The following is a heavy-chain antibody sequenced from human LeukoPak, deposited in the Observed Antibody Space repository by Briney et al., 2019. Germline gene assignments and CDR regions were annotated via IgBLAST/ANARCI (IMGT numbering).Heavy chain of an antibody. CDR1: GFTFSHYE. V-gene: IGHV3-48*03. CDR3: VVSYLYAFDI. Sequence: GGSLRLSCAASGFTFSHYEMNWVRQAPGKGLEWVSYISSGGSTIYYADSVRGRFTISRDNYKNTLNLQMSSLRAEDTAVYYCVVSYLYAFDIWGQGTMVTVSS. J-gene: IGHJ3*02. D-gene: IGHD5-18*01. CDR2: ISSGGSTI.